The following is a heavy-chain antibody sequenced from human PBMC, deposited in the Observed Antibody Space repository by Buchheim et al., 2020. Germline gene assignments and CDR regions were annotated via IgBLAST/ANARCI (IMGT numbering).Heavy chain of an antibody. CDR3: AKVSALWFGENEGAFDI. J-gene: IGHJ3*02. CDR1: GFTFSSYG. Sequence: QVQLVESGGGVVQPGRSLRLSCAASGFTFSSYGTHWVRQAPGKGLEWVAVISYDGSNKYYADSVKGRFTISRDNSKNTLYLQMNSLRAEDTAVYYCAKVSALWFGENEGAFDIWGQGT. V-gene: IGHV3-30*18. CDR2: ISYDGSNK. D-gene: IGHD3-10*01.